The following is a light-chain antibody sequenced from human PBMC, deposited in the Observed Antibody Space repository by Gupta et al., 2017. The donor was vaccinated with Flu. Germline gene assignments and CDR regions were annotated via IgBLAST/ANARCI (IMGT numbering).Light chain of an antibody. J-gene: IGLJ3*02. V-gene: IGLV3-25*02. CDR2: KDR. CDR1: PWPNDY. CDR3: QSGDRSGTYEV. Sequence: YELTPPPSLSLSPGQTARITCSVEPWPNDYVDWYQQKPGQAPVLLIFKDRDRPPGIPDRCSGSNSGTTATLTISGVQAEDEAEYYCQSGDRSGTYEVFGGGTKLTVL.